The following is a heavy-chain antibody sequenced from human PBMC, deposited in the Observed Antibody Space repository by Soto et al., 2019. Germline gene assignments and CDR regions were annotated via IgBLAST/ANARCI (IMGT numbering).Heavy chain of an antibody. CDR1: GGSISSGNYY. Sequence: SETLSLTCTVSGGSISSGNYYWTWIRQRPGKGLEWIGYIFHSGRTYFHPSLKSRVTISVDTSKNQFSLNLSSVTAADTAVYYCARDRSTVSYDAFDIWGQGTMVTVSS. J-gene: IGHJ3*02. CDR2: IFHSGRT. CDR3: ARDRSTVSYDAFDI. V-gene: IGHV4-31*03. D-gene: IGHD4-17*01.